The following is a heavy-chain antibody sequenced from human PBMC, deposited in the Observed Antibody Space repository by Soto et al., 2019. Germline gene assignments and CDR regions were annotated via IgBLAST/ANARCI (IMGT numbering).Heavy chain of an antibody. V-gene: IGHV1-69*01. CDR3: ARSIGSGGVIGGFDY. Sequence: QVQLVQSGAEVKQPGSAVKVSCTASGGTFNKYAMNWVRQAPGQGFEWMGGIIPIFDTPNYAQKFQGRVTITVDESTSTAYMDLSSLRFEDTAVYYCARSIGSGGVIGGFDYWGQGTLVTVSS. J-gene: IGHJ4*02. CDR1: GGTFNKYA. D-gene: IGHD3-16*02. CDR2: IIPIFDTP.